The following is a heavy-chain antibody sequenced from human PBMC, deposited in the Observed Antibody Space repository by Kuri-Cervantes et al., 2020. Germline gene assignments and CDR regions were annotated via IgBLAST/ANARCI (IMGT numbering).Heavy chain of an antibody. V-gene: IGHV4-31*03. CDR1: GGSISSGGYY. Sequence: SETLSLTCTVSGGSISSGGYYWSWIRQHPGKGLEWIGYIYYSGSTYYNPSLKSRVTISVDTSKDQFSLKLSSVTAADTAVYYCARGEGAAAGTSYWGQGTLVTVSS. J-gene: IGHJ4*02. CDR3: ARGEGAAAGTSY. D-gene: IGHD6-13*01. CDR2: IYYSGST.